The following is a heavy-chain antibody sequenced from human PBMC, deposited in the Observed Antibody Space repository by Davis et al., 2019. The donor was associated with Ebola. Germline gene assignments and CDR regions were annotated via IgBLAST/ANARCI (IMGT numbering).Heavy chain of an antibody. CDR3: ARDHPNEDIVVVPAAIRNWFDP. D-gene: IGHD2-2*02. CDR2: INHSGST. Sequence: MPSETLSLTCAVSGGSFSGYYWSWIRQPPGKGLEWIGEINHSGSTNYNPSLKSRVTISVDTSKNQFSLKLSSVTAADTAVYYCARDHPNEDIVVVPAAIRNWFDPWGQGTLVTVSS. CDR1: GGSFSGYY. V-gene: IGHV4-34*01. J-gene: IGHJ5*02.